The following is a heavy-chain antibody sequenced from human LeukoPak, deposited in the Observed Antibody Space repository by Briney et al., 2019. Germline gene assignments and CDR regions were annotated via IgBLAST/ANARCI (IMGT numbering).Heavy chain of an antibody. J-gene: IGHJ5*02. Sequence: SQTLSLTSAGSGASICGGGYSWSCIRQPPGRGRGWIGYIYNNGSNYYHPSLKSRVTISIDTSKNQFYLNLSSVTAADTAVYFCARERSYYGWFDPWGQGTLVTVSS. V-gene: IGHV4-30-4*07. CDR2: IYNNGSN. CDR3: ARERSYYGWFDP. CDR1: GASICGGGYS. D-gene: IGHD1-26*01.